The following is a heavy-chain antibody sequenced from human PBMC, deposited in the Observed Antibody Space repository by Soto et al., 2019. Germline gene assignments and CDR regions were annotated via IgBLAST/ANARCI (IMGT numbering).Heavy chain of an antibody. J-gene: IGHJ6*02. Sequence: EVQVVQSGAEVKEPGESLKISCKGSGYIFTDHCIVWVRQMAGKGLEWVGIICPGYSNIIYSPSVQGQVTISADMSISTAYLRWSSLKASDTAIYYCARRHYCRGDCTINPDYYCGMDVWGQGTRVTVSS. CDR3: ARRHYCRGDCTINPDYYCGMDV. D-gene: IGHD2-21*02. CDR2: ICPGYSNI. V-gene: IGHV5-51*01. CDR1: GYIFTDHC.